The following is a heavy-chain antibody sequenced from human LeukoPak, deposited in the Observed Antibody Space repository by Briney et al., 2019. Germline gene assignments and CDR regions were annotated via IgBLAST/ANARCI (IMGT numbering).Heavy chain of an antibody. V-gene: IGHV4-59*02. D-gene: IGHD6-19*01. CDR3: ARDPSRGNGTFDI. Sequence: SEALSLTCTVSRGSVTSYYWSWIWQPPGKGLWRVGDIYFSGDTKYNPTLQSRVTISQYMSQNQFSLRLRSVTAADTAVYYCARDPSRGNGTFDIWGQGTMVTVSS. CDR1: RGSVTSYY. J-gene: IGHJ3*02. CDR2: IYFSGDT.